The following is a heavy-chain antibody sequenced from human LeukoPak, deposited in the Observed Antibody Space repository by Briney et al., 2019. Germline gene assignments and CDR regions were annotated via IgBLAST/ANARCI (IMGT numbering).Heavy chain of an antibody. CDR1: GFTFSSYS. D-gene: IGHD1-1*01. V-gene: IGHV3-21*01. CDR2: ISSSSSYI. J-gene: IGHJ5*02. CDR3: ARDRKNGKNWFDP. Sequence: GGSLRLSCAASGFTFSSYSMNWVRQAPGKGLEWVSSISSSSSYIYYADSVKGRFTISSDNAKNSLYLQTNSLRAEDTAVYYCARDRKNGKNWFDPWGQGTLVTVSS.